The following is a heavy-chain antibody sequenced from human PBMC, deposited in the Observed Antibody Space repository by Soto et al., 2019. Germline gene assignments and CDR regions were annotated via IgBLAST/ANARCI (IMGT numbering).Heavy chain of an antibody. V-gene: IGHV3-74*01. CDR1: GFTFDSYW. Sequence: GGSLRLSCAASGFTFDSYWMHWVRQAPGKGLVWVSRINGDGSSTRYADSVKGRFTISRDNAKNTLYLQMNSLRAEDTAVYYCARVGGGYSATVDYWGQGTLVTVSS. CDR2: INGDGSST. D-gene: IGHD5-12*01. CDR3: ARVGGGYSATVDY. J-gene: IGHJ4*02.